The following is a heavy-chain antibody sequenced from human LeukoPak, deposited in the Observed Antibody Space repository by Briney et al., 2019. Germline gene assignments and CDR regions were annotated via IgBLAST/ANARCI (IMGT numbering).Heavy chain of an antibody. D-gene: IGHD5-24*01. CDR1: GLTFSDYS. CDR3: ARGQLWQTGWFDP. CDR2: ISSTSSYI. J-gene: IGHJ5*02. V-gene: IGHV3-21*01. Sequence: PGGSLRLSCAASGLTFSDYSMIWVRQAPGKGLEWVSCISSTSSYIYYADSLKGRFPISRDNAKNTVYLQMNSLRPEDTAVYFCARGQLWQTGWFDPWGQGTLVTASS.